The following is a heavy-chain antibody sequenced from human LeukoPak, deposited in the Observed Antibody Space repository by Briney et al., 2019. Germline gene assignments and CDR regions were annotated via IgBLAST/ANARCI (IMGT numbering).Heavy chain of an antibody. CDR1: GYTFTTYG. V-gene: IGHV1-18*01. CDR3: AREAKKYCSSTSCYGGIVLMVYAPFDP. D-gene: IGHD2-2*01. CDR2: ISTYNGNT. J-gene: IGHJ5*02. Sequence: ASVKVSCKASGYTFTTYGISWVRQAPGQGLEWMGWISTYNGNTNYAQKFQGRVTITADKSTSTAYMELSSLRSEDTAVYYCAREAKKYCSSTSCYGGIVLMVYAPFDPWGQGTLVTVSS.